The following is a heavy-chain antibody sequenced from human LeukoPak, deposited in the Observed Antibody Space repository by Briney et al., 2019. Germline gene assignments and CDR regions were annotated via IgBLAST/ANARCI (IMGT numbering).Heavy chain of an antibody. J-gene: IGHJ4*02. V-gene: IGHV3-21*03. CDR2: INSAGTSK. CDR3: ARGRNAGGPYYSDY. Sequence: PGGSPRLSCAASGFTFSTYAINWVRQAPGKGLEWVSSINSAGTSKKYADSLKGRFTISRDNAKNSLFLQLSSLRDEDTAVYYCARGRNAGGPYYSDYWGQGTLVTVSS. CDR1: GFTFSTYA. D-gene: IGHD4-23*01.